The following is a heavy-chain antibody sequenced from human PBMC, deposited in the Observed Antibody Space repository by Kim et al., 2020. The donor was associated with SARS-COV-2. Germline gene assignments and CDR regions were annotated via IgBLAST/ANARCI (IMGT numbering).Heavy chain of an antibody. J-gene: IGHJ4*02. CDR3: AKGESNNLSFFDY. D-gene: IGHD1-1*01. V-gene: IGHV3-23*01. Sequence: ADPVKGRFPISRDNSKKTLYFQMNSLRAEDTALYYCAKGESNNLSFFDYWGQGTLVTVSS.